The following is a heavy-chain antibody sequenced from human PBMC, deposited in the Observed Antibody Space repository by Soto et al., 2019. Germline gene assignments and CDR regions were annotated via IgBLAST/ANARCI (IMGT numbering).Heavy chain of an antibody. Sequence: QVQLVESGGGVVQPGRSLRLSCVASGFIFSSYGMHWVRQAPGKGLEWVAVIWNDGSNKYYGDSVKGRFTVSKDNSKNTLDLQMSSLRVDDTAVYYCTRWGWGIINDYWGHGTLVTVSS. J-gene: IGHJ4*01. CDR1: GFIFSSYG. CDR2: IWNDGSNK. D-gene: IGHD7-27*01. CDR3: TRWGWGIINDY. V-gene: IGHV3-33*01.